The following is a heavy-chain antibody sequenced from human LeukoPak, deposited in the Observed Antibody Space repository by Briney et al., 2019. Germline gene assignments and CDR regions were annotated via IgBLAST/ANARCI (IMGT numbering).Heavy chain of an antibody. Sequence: GGSLRLSCAASGFTFSSYSMNWVRQAPGKGLEWVSYISSSSSSTIYYADSVKGRFTISRDNAKNSLYLQMNSLRAEDTAVYYCAMGIAAYFDYWGQGTLVTVSS. J-gene: IGHJ4*02. D-gene: IGHD6-13*01. CDR3: AMGIAAYFDY. V-gene: IGHV3-48*01. CDR1: GFTFSSYS. CDR2: ISSSSSSTI.